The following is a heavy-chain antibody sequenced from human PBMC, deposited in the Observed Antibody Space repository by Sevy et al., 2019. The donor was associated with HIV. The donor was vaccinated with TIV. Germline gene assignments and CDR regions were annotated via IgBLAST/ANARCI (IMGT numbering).Heavy chain of an antibody. CDR2: INHSGST. CDR3: ARGSGRVTGTTWDNYYYGMDV. Sequence: SETLSLTCAVYGGSFSGYYWSWIRQPPGKGLEWIGEINHSGSTNYNPSLKSRVTISVDTSKNQFSLKLSSVTAADTAVYYCARGSGRVTGTTWDNYYYGMDVWGQGTTVTVSS. J-gene: IGHJ6*02. D-gene: IGHD1-7*01. V-gene: IGHV4-34*01. CDR1: GGSFSGYY.